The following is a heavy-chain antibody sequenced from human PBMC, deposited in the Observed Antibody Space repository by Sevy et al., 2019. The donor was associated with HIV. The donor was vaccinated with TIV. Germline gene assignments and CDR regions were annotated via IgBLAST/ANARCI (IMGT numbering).Heavy chain of an antibody. CDR3: VKDRYYDTSGYSYYYFDL. J-gene: IGHJ2*01. Sequence: GGSLRLSCAASGLTFDDYAMHWVRQAPGKDLEWVSGISWNSGNIACADSVKGRFTISRDNAKNSLYLQMNSLRDEDTALYYCVKDRYYDTSGYSYYYFDLWGRGTLVTVSS. CDR1: GLTFDDYA. V-gene: IGHV3-9*01. D-gene: IGHD3-22*01. CDR2: ISWNSGNI.